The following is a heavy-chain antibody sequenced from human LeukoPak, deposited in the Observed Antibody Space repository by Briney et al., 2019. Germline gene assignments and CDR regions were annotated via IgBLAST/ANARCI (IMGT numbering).Heavy chain of an antibody. CDR2: INHSGST. Sequence: SETLSLTCAVYGGSFSGYYWSWIRQPPGKGLEWIGEINHSGSTNYNPSLKSRVTISVDTSKNQFSLKLSSVTAADTAVYYCARHHPYYDFWSGYSRPPRGWFDPWGQGTLVTVSS. V-gene: IGHV4-34*01. CDR1: GGSFSGYY. J-gene: IGHJ5*02. D-gene: IGHD3-3*01. CDR3: ARHHPYYDFWSGYSRPPRGWFDP.